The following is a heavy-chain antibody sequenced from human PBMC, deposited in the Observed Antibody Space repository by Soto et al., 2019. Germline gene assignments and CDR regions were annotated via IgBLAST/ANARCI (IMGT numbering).Heavy chain of an antibody. V-gene: IGHV1-2*04. Sequence: ASVKVSCKASGYTFTGYYMHWVRQAPGQGLEWMGWINPNSGGTNYAQKFQGWVTMTRDTSISTAYMELSRLRSDDTAVYYCARNEAECSSTSCYTFPYYYYYGMDVWGQGTTVPVSS. CDR3: ARNEAECSSTSCYTFPYYYYYGMDV. D-gene: IGHD2-2*02. J-gene: IGHJ6*02. CDR2: INPNSGGT. CDR1: GYTFTGYY.